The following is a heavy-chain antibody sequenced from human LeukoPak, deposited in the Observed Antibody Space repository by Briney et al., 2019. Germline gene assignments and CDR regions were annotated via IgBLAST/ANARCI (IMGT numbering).Heavy chain of an antibody. CDR2: ISSSGSTI. J-gene: IGHJ4*02. CDR1: GFTFSSYE. CDR3: ARVGYSYGLDY. Sequence: GGSLRLSCAASGFTFSSYEMNWVRQGPGKGADWVSYISSSGSTIYYADSVKGRFTISRDNAKNSLYLQMNSLRAEDTAVYYCARVGYSYGLDYWGQGTLVTVSS. V-gene: IGHV3-48*03. D-gene: IGHD5-18*01.